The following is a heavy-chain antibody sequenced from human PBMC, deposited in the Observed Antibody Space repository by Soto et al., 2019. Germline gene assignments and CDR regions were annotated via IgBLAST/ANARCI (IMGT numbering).Heavy chain of an antibody. CDR3: AGGTRSGSYYYYGLDV. J-gene: IGHJ6*02. CDR1: GGTFSSYA. CDR2: IIPIFGTT. D-gene: IGHD1-26*01. Sequence: SVKVSCKASGGTFSSYAISWVRQAPGQGLEWMGGIIPIFGTTNYARRFQGRVTITADKSTSTAYMELRSLRSEDTAVSSCAGGTRSGSYYYYGLDVWGQVTTVTVS. V-gene: IGHV1-69*06.